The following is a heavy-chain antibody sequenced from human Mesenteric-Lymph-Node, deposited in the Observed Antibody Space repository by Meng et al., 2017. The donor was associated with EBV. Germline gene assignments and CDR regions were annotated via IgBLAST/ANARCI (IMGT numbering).Heavy chain of an antibody. CDR3: VSYDYGNYVSFDS. J-gene: IGHJ4*02. V-gene: IGHV4-39*01. Sequence: QPRRQEAGPGLEEPSGTVSLTWTVSGASISSGSYYWGWIRQPPGKGLEWIGSIYYRGSTYYNPSLRSRVTISVDTSKNHFSLKLSSVTAADTAMYYCVSYDYGNYVSFDSWGQGILVTVSS. CDR2: IYYRGST. D-gene: IGHD4-11*01. CDR1: GASISSGSYY.